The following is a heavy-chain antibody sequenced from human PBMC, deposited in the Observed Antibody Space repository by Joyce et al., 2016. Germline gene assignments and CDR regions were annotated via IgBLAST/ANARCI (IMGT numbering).Heavy chain of an antibody. Sequence: QVQLVQSGSEVKKPGASVEVSCKASGYIFTTYGISWVRQAPGQGFEWMGWISAHHGNTKDAQKFQGRVTKTIDTSTSTAYMELESLRSDDTAVYYCARDIHYYNSSGYYWGAFDIWGQGTMVSVSS. J-gene: IGHJ3*02. CDR3: ARDIHYYNSSGYYWGAFDI. D-gene: IGHD3-22*01. V-gene: IGHV1-18*01. CDR1: GYIFTTYG. CDR2: ISAHHGNT.